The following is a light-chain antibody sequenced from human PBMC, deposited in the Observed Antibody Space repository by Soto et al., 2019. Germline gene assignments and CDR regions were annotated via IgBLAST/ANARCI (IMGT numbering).Light chain of an antibody. J-gene: IGLJ1*01. CDR2: EVS. CDR1: SSDVGGYNY. Sequence: HSALTQPASVSGSPGQSITISCTGTSSDVGGYNYVSWYQQHPGKAPKLMIYEVSNRLSGISNRFSGSKSGNTASLTISGLQAEDEADYYCSSYTRSSTRVFGTGTKVTVL. CDR3: SSYTRSSTRV. V-gene: IGLV2-14*01.